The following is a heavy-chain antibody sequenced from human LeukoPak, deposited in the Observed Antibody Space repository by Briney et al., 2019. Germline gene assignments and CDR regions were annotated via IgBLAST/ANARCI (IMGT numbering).Heavy chain of an antibody. CDR1: GYTFTSYG. V-gene: IGHV1-18*01. CDR2: ISAYNVNT. D-gene: IGHD3-10*01. Sequence: ASVKVSCKASGYTFTSYGISWVRQAPGQGLEWRGWISAYNVNTNYAQKLQGRVTMTTDTSTSTAYMELRSLRSDDTAVYYCARDLRYGSGSYPWGQGTLVTVSS. CDR3: ARDLRYGSGSYP. J-gene: IGHJ5*02.